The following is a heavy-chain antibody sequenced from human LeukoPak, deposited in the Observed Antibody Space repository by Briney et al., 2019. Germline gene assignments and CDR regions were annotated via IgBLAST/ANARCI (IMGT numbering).Heavy chain of an antibody. CDR2: INPNSGGT. J-gene: IGHJ6*03. Sequence: ASVKVSCKASGYTFTGYYMHWVRQAPGQGLEWMGWINPNSGGTNYAQKFQGRVTMTRDTSISTAYMELSRLRSADTAVYYCARDRGADYSYGSGSPKHYYYYMDVWGKGTTVTVSS. D-gene: IGHD3-10*01. CDR3: ARDRGADYSYGSGSPKHYYYYMDV. CDR1: GYTFTGYY. V-gene: IGHV1-2*02.